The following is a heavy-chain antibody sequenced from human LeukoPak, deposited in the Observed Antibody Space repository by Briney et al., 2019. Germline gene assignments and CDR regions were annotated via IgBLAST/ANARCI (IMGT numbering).Heavy chain of an antibody. D-gene: IGHD5-12*01. J-gene: IGHJ4*02. V-gene: IGHV3-74*01. Sequence: GGSLRLSCAASGFPFSSYWVHWVRQAPGKGLVWVSRINTDGSTTTYADSVKGRLTISRDNAKNTVYLQKNSLRAEDTAVYYCARDPGYSNSPYYLDYWGQGTLVTVSS. CDR1: GFPFSSYW. CDR2: INTDGSTT. CDR3: ARDPGYSNSPYYLDY.